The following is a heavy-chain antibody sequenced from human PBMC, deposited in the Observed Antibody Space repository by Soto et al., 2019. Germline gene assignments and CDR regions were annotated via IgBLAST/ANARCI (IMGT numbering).Heavy chain of an antibody. Sequence: ASVKASSKASGYTFTSYYMRWVRQAPGQGLEWMGIINPSGGSTSYAQKFQGRVTMTRDTSTSTVYMELSSLRSEDTAVYYCARAGLDAFDIWGQGTMVTVSS. J-gene: IGHJ3*02. CDR3: ARAGLDAFDI. CDR1: GYTFTSYY. V-gene: IGHV1-46*01. CDR2: INPSGGST.